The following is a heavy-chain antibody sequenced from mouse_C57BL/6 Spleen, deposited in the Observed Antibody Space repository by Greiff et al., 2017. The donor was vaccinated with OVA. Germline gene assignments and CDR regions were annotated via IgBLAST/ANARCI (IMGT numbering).Heavy chain of an antibody. Sequence: QLKQSGAELVRPGTSVKMSCKASGYTFTNYWIGWAKQRPGHGLEWIGDIYPGGGYTNYNAKFKGKATLTADKSSSTAYMQFSSLTSEDSAIYYCARRYGSSYEFAYWGQGTLVTVSA. D-gene: IGHD1-1*01. V-gene: IGHV1-63*01. CDR3: ARRYGSSYEFAY. CDR2: IYPGGGYT. CDR1: GYTFTNYW. J-gene: IGHJ3*01.